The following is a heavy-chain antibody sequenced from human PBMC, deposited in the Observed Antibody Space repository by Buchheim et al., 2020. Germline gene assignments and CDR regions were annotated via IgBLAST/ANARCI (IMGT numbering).Heavy chain of an antibody. Sequence: QVQLVESGGGLVKPGGSLRLSCAASGFTFSDYYMSWIRQAPGKGLEWVSYISSSGSTIYYADSVKGRFTISRDNAKNSLYLQINSLRGEDAAVYYCAGAPDCGGYSCNSFPYYGLDVWGQGAT. CDR3: AGAPDCGGYSCNSFPYYGLDV. J-gene: IGHJ6*02. CDR1: GFTFSDYY. CDR2: ISSSGSTI. V-gene: IGHV3-11*04. D-gene: IGHD2-21*01.